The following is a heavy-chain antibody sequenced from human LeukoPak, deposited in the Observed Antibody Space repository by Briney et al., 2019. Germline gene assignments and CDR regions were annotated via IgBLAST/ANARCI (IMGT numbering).Heavy chain of an antibody. Sequence: GESLRLSCAASGFTFSSYAMSWVRQAPGQGLEWVSAISGSGGSSYYVDSVKGRFTIYEDNSKNTLYLQMNSLRAEDTAVYYCAKASYGSGSYYLSVDYWGQGTLVTVSS. J-gene: IGHJ4*02. V-gene: IGHV3-23*01. CDR3: AKASYGSGSYYLSVDY. CDR1: GFTFSSYA. CDR2: ISGSGGSS. D-gene: IGHD3-10*01.